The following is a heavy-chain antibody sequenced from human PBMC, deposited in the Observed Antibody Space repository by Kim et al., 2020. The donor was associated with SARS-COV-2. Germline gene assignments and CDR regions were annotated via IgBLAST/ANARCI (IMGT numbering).Heavy chain of an antibody. Sequence: ASVKVSCTASGYTFTNYYIHWVRQAPGQGLEWMGRINPNSGVTNYVQKFQGRVTMTRDTSISTAYMELSSLRSDDTALYYCARDLRGTIFGVVLSDYGMD. V-gene: IGHV1-2*06. CDR1: GYTFTNYY. CDR2: INPNSGVT. D-gene: IGHD3-3*01. J-gene: IGHJ6*01. CDR3: ARDLRGTIFGVVLSDYGMD.